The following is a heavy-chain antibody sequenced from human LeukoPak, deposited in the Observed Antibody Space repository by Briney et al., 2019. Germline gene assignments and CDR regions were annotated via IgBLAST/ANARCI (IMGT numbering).Heavy chain of an antibody. J-gene: IGHJ4*02. CDR3: ARQGTVTLLYYFDY. CDR1: GGSIISRRYF. V-gene: IGHV4-39*01. Sequence: SETLSLTCTVSGGSIISRRYFWGWIRQPPEKGLEWIGSIYYSGSTYYNPSLKSRVTISVDTSKNQFSLNLSSVTAADTAVYYCARQGTVTLLYYFDYWGQGTLVTVSS. CDR2: IYYSGST. D-gene: IGHD4-11*01.